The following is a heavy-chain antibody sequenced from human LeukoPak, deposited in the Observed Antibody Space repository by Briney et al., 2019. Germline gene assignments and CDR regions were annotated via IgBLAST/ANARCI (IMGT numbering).Heavy chain of an antibody. D-gene: IGHD6-13*01. V-gene: IGHV4-34*01. Sequence: SETLSLTCTVSGGSISSYYWSWIRQPPGKGLEWIGEINHSRSTNYNPSLKSRVTISVDTSKNQFSLKLSSVTAADTAVYYCARGGGYSSSWSFWGQGTLVTVSS. CDR2: INHSRST. CDR3: ARGGGYSSSWSF. J-gene: IGHJ4*02. CDR1: GGSISSYY.